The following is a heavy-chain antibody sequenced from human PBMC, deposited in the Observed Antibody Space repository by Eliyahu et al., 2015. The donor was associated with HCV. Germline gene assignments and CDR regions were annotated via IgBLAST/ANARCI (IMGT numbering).Heavy chain of an antibody. CDR3: AREHIKNSYGNRTTKYNDY. Sequence: KPSETLSLTCAVYGGSFSGYYWSWIRQPPGKGLEWIGEINHSGSTNYNPSLKSRVTISVDTSKNQFSLKLSSVTAADTAVYYCAREHIKNSYGNRTTKYNDYWGQGTLVTVSS. D-gene: IGHD5-18*01. CDR1: GGSFSGYY. V-gene: IGHV4-34*01. CDR2: INHSGST. J-gene: IGHJ4*02.